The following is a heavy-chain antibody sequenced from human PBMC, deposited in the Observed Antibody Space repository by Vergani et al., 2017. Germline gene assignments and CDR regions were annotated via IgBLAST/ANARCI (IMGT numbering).Heavy chain of an antibody. J-gene: IGHJ5*02. D-gene: IGHD3-3*01. CDR2: IYYSGST. CDR1: GGSISSSSYY. CDR3: ARDEGYDFWSGYYRGGNWFDA. Sequence: QLQLQESGPGLVKPSETLSLTCTVSGGSISSSSYYWGWIRQPPGKGLEWIGCIYYSGSTYYNPSLKSRVTISVDTSKKQFSLKLSSVTAADTAVYYCARDEGYDFWSGYYRGGNWFDAWGQGTLVTVSS. V-gene: IGHV4-39*07.